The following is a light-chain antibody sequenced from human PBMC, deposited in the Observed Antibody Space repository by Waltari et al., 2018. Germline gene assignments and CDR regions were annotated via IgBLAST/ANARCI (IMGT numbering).Light chain of an antibody. Sequence: QLALTQSPSASASLGASVKLTCTLSSGHSDYSIAWHQQQPEKGPRYLMKLDSDGSHTMGDGIPHRFSGSSSGAERYLTISSLQYEDEADYYCQTWGTGFVVFGGGTKLTVL. CDR1: SGHSDYS. CDR3: QTWGTGFVV. V-gene: IGLV4-69*01. J-gene: IGLJ2*01. CDR2: LDSDGSH.